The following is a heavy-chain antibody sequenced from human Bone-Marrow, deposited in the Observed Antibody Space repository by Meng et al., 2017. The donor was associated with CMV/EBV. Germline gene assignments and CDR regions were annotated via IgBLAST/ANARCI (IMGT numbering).Heavy chain of an antibody. CDR1: GYTFNRYY. D-gene: IGHD4-11*01. CDR3: ARLYSDYEGHYFDY. CDR2: IDPSGGGT. V-gene: IGHV1-46*02. J-gene: IGHJ4*02. Sequence: SGYTFNRYYIHWVRQAPGQGLEWVGIIDPSGGGTTYARKFQDRVTMTRDTSTNTVYMVLNTLRSEDTAVYYCARLYSDYEGHYFDYWGQGTLVTVSS.